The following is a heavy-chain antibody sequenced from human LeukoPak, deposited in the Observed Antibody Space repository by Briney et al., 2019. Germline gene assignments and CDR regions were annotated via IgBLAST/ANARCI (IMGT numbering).Heavy chain of an antibody. CDR3: ARDDERAAAGTDY. D-gene: IGHD6-13*01. V-gene: IGHV3-21*01. CDR2: IYVTGNYI. CDR1: GFTFSRFS. Sequence: GGSLRLSCATSGFTFSRFSFRWVRQAPGKGLEWVASIYVTGNYIYYADSVKGRFTISRDNAKNSLYLQMDSLRAEDTAVYYCARDDERAAAGTDYWGQGTLVTVSS. J-gene: IGHJ4*02.